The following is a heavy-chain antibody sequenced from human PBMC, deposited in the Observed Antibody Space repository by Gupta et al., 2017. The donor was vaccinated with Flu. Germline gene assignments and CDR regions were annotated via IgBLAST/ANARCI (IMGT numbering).Heavy chain of an antibody. CDR1: GFTFSNYY. D-gene: IGHD4-11*01. V-gene: IGHV3-11*05. J-gene: IGHJ2*01. CDR2: ISGNSRYI. CDR3: ARGLPTTYWYFDL. Sequence: QVQVEESGGDLVKPGGSLRLSCAASGFTFSNYYMSWVRQAPGKGLEWLAYISGNSRYINYADSVKGRFTISRDNANNSLFPDMHSLRADDTATYFCARGLPTTYWYFDLWGRGTLVTVSS.